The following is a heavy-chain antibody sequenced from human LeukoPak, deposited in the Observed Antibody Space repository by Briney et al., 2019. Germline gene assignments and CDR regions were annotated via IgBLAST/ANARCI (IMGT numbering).Heavy chain of an antibody. J-gene: IGHJ1*01. Sequence: ASVKVSCEASGYTFTRYGFSWVRQAPGQGLEWMGWISSNNGNTKYAQKLQGRVTMTADTTTSTAYMELRSLRSDDTAVYYCARSLHYYDNSGLFIQYWGQGTLVTVSS. D-gene: IGHD3-22*01. CDR3: ARSLHYYDNSGLFIQY. CDR1: GYTFTRYG. V-gene: IGHV1-18*01. CDR2: ISSNNGNT.